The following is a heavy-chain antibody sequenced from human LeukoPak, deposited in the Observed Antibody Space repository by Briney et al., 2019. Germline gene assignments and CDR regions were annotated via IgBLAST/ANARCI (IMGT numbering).Heavy chain of an antibody. CDR3: ARDRWELLSNSYHYCGLDV. D-gene: IGHD2-15*01. Sequence: GGSLRLSCAASGFTFSCCAIHWVRQAPGRGLEWVAVISSDENTKFYADSVKGRFTVYRDNSKKTVWLQMNSLRAEDTAVYYCARDRWELLSNSYHYCGLDVWGQGTTVTVSS. J-gene: IGHJ6*02. V-gene: IGHV3-30-3*01. CDR2: ISSDENTK. CDR1: GFTFSCCA.